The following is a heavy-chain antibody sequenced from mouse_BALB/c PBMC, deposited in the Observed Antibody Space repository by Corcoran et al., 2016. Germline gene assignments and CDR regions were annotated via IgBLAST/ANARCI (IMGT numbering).Heavy chain of an antibody. CDR1: GFNIKDTY. J-gene: IGHJ1*01. CDR3: ANWDWYFDV. CDR2: IDPANGNT. D-gene: IGHD4-1*01. Sequence: EVQLQQSGAELVKPGASVKLSSTASGFNIKDTYMHWGKQRPEQGLEWIGRIDPANGNTKYDPKFQGKATITADTSSNTAYLQLSSLTSEDAAVYYCANWDWYFDVWGAGTTVTVSS. V-gene: IGHV14-3*02.